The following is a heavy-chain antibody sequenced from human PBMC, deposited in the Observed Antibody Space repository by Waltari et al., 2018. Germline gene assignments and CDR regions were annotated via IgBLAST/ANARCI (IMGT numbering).Heavy chain of an antibody. V-gene: IGHV1-69*14. Sequence: QVQLVQSGAEVQKPGSSVKVSCKASGGTFSSYAISCVRQAPGQGLEGMGGIIPTFGTANYDQKFQGRVTITADKSPSTAYMELSSLSSEDTAVYYCATGYSSSLRGDDYWGQGTLVTVSS. CDR1: GGTFSSYA. CDR3: ATGYSSSLRGDDY. CDR2: IIPTFGTA. J-gene: IGHJ4*02. D-gene: IGHD6-13*01.